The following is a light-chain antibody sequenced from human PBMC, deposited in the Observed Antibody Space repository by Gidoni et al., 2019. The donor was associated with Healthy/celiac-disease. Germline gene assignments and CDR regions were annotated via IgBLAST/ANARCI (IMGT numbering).Light chain of an antibody. CDR1: QSLLHSNGYNY. J-gene: IGKJ2*01. CDR3: MQALQTPDT. CDR2: LGS. V-gene: IGKV2-28*01. Sequence: DIVMTQSPPSLPVTPGEPASSSCRSSQSLLHSNGYNYLDWYLQKPGQSPQLLIYLGSNRASGVPDRCSGSGSGTDFTLKISRVEAEDVGVYYCMQALQTPDTFGQGTKLEIK.